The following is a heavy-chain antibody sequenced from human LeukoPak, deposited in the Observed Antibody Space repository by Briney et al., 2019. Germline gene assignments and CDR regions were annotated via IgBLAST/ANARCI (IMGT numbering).Heavy chain of an antibody. J-gene: IGHJ5*02. CDR1: GFTFSSYA. CDR3: AKAPNPYGSGSYYENWFDP. Sequence: GGSLRLSCAASGFTFSSYAMSWVRQAPGKGLEWASAISGSGGSTYYADSVKGRFTISRDNSKNTLYLQMNSLRAEDTAVYYCAKAPNPYGSGSYYENWFDPWGQGTLVTVSS. CDR2: ISGSGGST. D-gene: IGHD3-10*01. V-gene: IGHV3-23*01.